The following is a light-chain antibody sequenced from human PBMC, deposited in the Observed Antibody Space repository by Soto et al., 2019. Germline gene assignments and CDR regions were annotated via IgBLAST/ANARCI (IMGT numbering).Light chain of an antibody. J-gene: IGKJ3*01. CDR2: AAS. V-gene: IGKV1-12*01. CDR1: QAISSW. Sequence: DLQMTQSPSSVSASVGDSVTITCRASQAISSWLAWYQHRPGKAPRLLIYAASSLQRGAPLRFSGSGSGPNFNLTISSLQPEDFATYYCQQAMSFPFTFGPGTTVDIK. CDR3: QQAMSFPFT.